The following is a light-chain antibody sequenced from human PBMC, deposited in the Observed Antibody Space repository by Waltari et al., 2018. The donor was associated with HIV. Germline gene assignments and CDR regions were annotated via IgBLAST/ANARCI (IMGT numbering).Light chain of an antibody. CDR2: EVT. J-gene: IGLJ1*01. CDR1: SSTVGSDDL. Sequence: QSALTQPASVSGSPGQSITISCTGTSSTVGSDDLVSWYQQHPGEAPKLIIYEVTNRPSGVSNRCSGSKSGNTASLTISGLQAEDEADYYCCACPRSGIRYVFGTGTKVTVL. CDR3: CACPRSGIRYV. V-gene: IGLV2-23*02.